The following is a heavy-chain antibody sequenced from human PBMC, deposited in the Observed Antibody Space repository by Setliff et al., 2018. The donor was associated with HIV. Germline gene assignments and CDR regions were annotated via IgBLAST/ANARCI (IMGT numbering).Heavy chain of an antibody. J-gene: IGHJ4*02. CDR2: IKQDGSER. V-gene: IGHV3-7*01. D-gene: IGHD4-17*01. CDR3: MYGGRTATTH. Sequence: GGSLRLSCAASGFTFSYYGVHWVRQAPGKGLEWVANIKQDGSERSYVDSVKGRFTISRDNAKYSLYLQMNTLRVEDTAVYYCMYGGRTATTHWGQGTLVTVSS. CDR1: GFTFSYYG.